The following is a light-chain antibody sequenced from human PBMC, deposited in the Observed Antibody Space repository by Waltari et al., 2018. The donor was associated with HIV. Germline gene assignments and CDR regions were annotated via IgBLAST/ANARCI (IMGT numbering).Light chain of an antibody. V-gene: IGKV1-39*01. Sequence: DIQMTQSPSSVSAAVGDRVIITCRASQVIKKDLNWYQQKPGRSPRLLIYSASGLQSGVPSTFSGSGSGVEFNFTIAALETEDSALFYCQQSHKTPLTFGGGTRIEIK. CDR1: QVIKKD. J-gene: IGKJ5*01. CDR2: SAS. CDR3: QQSHKTPLT.